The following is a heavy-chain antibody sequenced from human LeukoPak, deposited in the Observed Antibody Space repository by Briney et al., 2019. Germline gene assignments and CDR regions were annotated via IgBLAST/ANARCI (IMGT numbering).Heavy chain of an antibody. CDR3: ARFYDSSGPVDY. D-gene: IGHD3-22*01. CDR2: IYYSGST. CDR1: GGSISSYY. V-gene: IGHV4-59*08. J-gene: IGHJ4*02. Sequence: SETLSLTCTVSGGSISSYYLSWIRQPPGKGLEWIGYIYYSGSTNYNPSLKSRVTISVDTSKNQFSLKLSSVTAADTAVYYCARFYDSSGPVDYWGQGTLVTVSS.